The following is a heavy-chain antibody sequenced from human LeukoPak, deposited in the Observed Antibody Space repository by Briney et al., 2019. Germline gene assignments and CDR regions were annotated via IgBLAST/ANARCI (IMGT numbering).Heavy chain of an antibody. Sequence: SETLSLTCCVSGGSLPGYYWSWIRRPPGKGLEGIGYLYYSGATDYHRALKSRVTMSVHTSKNQFSLKLRFVIAADTAVYYCARRADYFSTTGYDKFDYWGQGSLVTVSS. CDR1: GGSLPGYY. J-gene: IGHJ4*02. CDR3: ARRADYFSTTGYDKFDY. CDR2: LYYSGAT. V-gene: IGHV4-59*08. D-gene: IGHD3-9*01.